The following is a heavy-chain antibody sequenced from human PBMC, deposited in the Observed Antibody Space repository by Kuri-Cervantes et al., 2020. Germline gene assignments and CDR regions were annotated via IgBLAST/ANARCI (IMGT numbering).Heavy chain of an antibody. CDR3: ARDTQLWLLGY. CDR1: GFSFSNCA. J-gene: IGHJ4*02. CDR2: ISYDGSNK. V-gene: IGHV3-30*04. Sequence: GESLKISCAASGFSFSNCAMHWVRQAPGQGLEWVAVISYDGSNKYYADSVKGRFTISTDNSKNTLYLQMNSLRAEDTAVYYCARDTQLWLLGYWGQGTLVTVSS. D-gene: IGHD5-18*01.